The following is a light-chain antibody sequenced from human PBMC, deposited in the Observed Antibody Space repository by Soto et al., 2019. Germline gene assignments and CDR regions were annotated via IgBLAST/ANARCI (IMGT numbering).Light chain of an antibody. Sequence: EIVMTQSPATLSVSPGERATLSCRASQSVSGNLDWYQHKPGQAPRLLIYAASTRATGIPARFSGSGSGTEFTLTISSLQSEDFAVYYCQHYNNWPPITFGPGKKGDIK. J-gene: IGKJ3*01. V-gene: IGKV3-15*01. CDR3: QHYNNWPPIT. CDR2: AAS. CDR1: QSVSGN.